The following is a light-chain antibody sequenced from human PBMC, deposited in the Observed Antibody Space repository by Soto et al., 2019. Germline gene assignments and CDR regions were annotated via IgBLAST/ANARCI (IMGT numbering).Light chain of an antibody. J-gene: IGLJ1*01. Sequence: QSVLTQPPSASGTPGQRVTISCSGSSSNIGSTAVNWYQQLPGTAPKLLIYSNNQRPSGVPDRFSGSKSGTSASLAISGLQSEDGADYSCAARDDRLNGHVFGTGTKLTVL. CDR1: SSNIGSTA. V-gene: IGLV1-44*01. CDR2: SNN. CDR3: AARDDRLNGHV.